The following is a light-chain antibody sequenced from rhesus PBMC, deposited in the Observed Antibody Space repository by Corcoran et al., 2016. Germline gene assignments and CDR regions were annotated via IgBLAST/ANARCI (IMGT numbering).Light chain of an antibody. J-gene: IGKJ2*01. CDR2: KAS. Sequence: DIQMTQSPSSLSASVGDKVTITCRASQGISSWLDWYQQKPGKAPKLLIYKASSLQRGVPSRFSGSGSGTDFTRTISSLQPEDFATYYCLQYSSSPYSFGQGTKVEIK. CDR3: LQYSSSPYS. CDR1: QGISSW. V-gene: IGKV1-22*01.